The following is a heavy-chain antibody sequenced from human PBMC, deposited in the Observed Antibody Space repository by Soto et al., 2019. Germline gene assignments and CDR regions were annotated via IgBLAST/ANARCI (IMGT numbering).Heavy chain of an antibody. J-gene: IGHJ4*02. V-gene: IGHV5-51*01. CDR1: GYTFTSFW. CDR3: ARGVSYAASLYFDH. D-gene: IGHD3-10*01. CDR2: VYPDDSDT. Sequence: PGESLKISCRASGYTFTSFWIAWVRQMPGKGLEWMGIVYPDDSDTRYSPAFQGQVNISADTSLTTAYLQWASLEASDTAMYYCARGVSYAASLYFDHWGPGSLVTVSS.